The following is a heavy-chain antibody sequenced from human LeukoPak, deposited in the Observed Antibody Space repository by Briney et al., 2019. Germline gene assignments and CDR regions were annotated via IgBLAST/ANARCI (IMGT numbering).Heavy chain of an antibody. J-gene: IGHJ4*02. V-gene: IGHV4-34*01. CDR2: INHSGST. D-gene: IGHD6-19*01. Sequence: SGTLSLTCAVYGGSFSGYYWSWIRQPPGKGLEWIGEINHSGSTNYNPSLKSRVTISVDTSKNQFSLKLSSVTAADTAVYYCAIGYSSFNYWGQGTLVTVSS. CDR1: GGSFSGYY. CDR3: AIGYSSFNY.